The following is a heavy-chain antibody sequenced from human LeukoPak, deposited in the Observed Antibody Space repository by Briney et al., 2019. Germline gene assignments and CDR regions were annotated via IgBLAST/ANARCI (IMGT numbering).Heavy chain of an antibody. CDR1: GYSINSGYY. Sequence: PSETLSLTCTVSGYSINSGYYWGWIRQPPGKGLEWIGSIYHSGSTYYNPSLKSRATISVDTSKNQFSLKLSSVTAADTAVYYCARAGVDYGSWFDPWGQGTLVTVSS. CDR2: IYHSGST. D-gene: IGHD4/OR15-4a*01. J-gene: IGHJ5*02. V-gene: IGHV4-38-2*02. CDR3: ARAGVDYGSWFDP.